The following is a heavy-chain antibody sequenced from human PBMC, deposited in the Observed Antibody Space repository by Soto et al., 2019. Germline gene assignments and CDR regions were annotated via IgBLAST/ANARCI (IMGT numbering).Heavy chain of an antibody. Sequence: ASVKVSCKASGYTFTSYYMNWVRQAPGQGIEWMGIINPSGGSTSYAQKFQGRVTMTRDTSITTAYMDLIILRSEDTAVYYFALSPRNWGFDYWG. CDR3: ALSPRNWGFDY. D-gene: IGHD7-27*01. J-gene: IGHJ4*01. CDR2: INPSGGST. V-gene: IGHV1-46*01. CDR1: GYTFTSYY.